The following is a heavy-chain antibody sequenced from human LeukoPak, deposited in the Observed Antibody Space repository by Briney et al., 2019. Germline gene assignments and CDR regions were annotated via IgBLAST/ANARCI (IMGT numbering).Heavy chain of an antibody. V-gene: IGHV1-69*04. D-gene: IGHD3-9*01. Sequence: ASVKVSCKASGGTFSSYAISWVRQAPGQGLEWMGRIIPILGIANYAQKFQGRVTITADKSTSTAYMELSSLRSEDTAVYYCARGSAILTAPLDYWGQGTLVNVSS. CDR1: GGTFSSYA. CDR3: ARGSAILTAPLDY. CDR2: IIPILGIA. J-gene: IGHJ4*02.